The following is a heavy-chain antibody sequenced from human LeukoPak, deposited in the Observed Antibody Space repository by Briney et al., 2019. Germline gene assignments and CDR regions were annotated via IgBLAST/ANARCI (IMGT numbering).Heavy chain of an antibody. V-gene: IGHV3-33*08. J-gene: IGHJ4*02. D-gene: IGHD6-6*01. CDR2: IWYDGSNK. Sequence: GGSPRLSCAASGFTFSSYSMNWVRQAPGKGLEWVAVIWYDGSNKYYADSVKGRFTISRDNSKNTLYLQMNSLRAEDTAVYYCAGEGEQLVIDYWGQGTLVTVSS. CDR3: AGEGEQLVIDY. CDR1: GFTFSSYS.